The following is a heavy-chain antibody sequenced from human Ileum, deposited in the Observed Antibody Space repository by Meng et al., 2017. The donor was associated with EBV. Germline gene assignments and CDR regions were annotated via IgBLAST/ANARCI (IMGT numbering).Heavy chain of an antibody. D-gene: IGHD1-1*01. CDR1: GDSVSGRNYY. CDR2: AYYTGST. CDR3: ARDHGSSNWFYY. J-gene: IGHJ4*02. V-gene: IGHV4-39*07. Sequence: QPQLQESGPGLVKPSEPLSLTCTVAGDSVSGRNYYWGWIRQAPGKGLEWIGTAYYTGSTSYNPSLKSRVTISVDTSKSQLSLKVDSVTAADTAVYFCARDHGSSNWFYYWGQGTLVTVSS.